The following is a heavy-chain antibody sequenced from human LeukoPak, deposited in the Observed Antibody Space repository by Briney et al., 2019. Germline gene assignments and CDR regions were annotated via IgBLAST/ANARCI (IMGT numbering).Heavy chain of an antibody. CDR2: INPNSGGT. D-gene: IGHD3-22*01. Sequence: GASVKVSCKASGYTFTGYYMHWVRQAPGQGLEWMGWINPNSGGTNYAQKFQGRVTMTRDTSISTAYMELSRLRSDDTAVYYCARYSVVITVGTDAFDIWGQGTKVTVSS. CDR3: ARYSVVITVGTDAFDI. CDR1: GYTFTGYY. V-gene: IGHV1-2*02. J-gene: IGHJ3*02.